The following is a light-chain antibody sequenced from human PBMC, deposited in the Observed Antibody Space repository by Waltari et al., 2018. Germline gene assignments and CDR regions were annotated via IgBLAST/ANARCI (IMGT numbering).Light chain of an antibody. V-gene: IGLV1-51*01. CDR3: GTWDSSLSAGV. J-gene: IGLJ3*02. Sequence: QSVLTQPPSVSAAPGQKVTISCSGSSSNIGNNYVSWYQKFPGTAPKLLIYDNNNRPSGMPARFSGSKSGTSATLGITGLQTGDEADYYCGTWDSSLSAGVYGGGTKLTVL. CDR1: SSNIGNNY. CDR2: DNN.